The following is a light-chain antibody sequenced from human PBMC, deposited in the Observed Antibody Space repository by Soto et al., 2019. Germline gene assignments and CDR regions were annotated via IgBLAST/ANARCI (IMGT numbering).Light chain of an antibody. CDR2: DVS. J-gene: IGLJ1*01. CDR1: RTDVDGYDD. CDR3: SSYTSSAPFYV. V-gene: IGLV2-14*03. Sequence: QSALTQPASVSGSPGQWIAISGTGVRTDVDGYDDVSWYQQHPGQAPQLIIYDVSKRSSGVSQRFSGSKSGDTASLTSSGLQVEDEADYYCSSYTSSAPFYVFGTGTKLTVL.